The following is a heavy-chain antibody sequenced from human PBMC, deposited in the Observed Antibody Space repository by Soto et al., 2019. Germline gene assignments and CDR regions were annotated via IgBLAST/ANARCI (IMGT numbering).Heavy chain of an antibody. CDR3: AKDTYSRSWYF. D-gene: IGHD2-2*01. J-gene: IGHJ4*02. CDR1: GFTFTNYL. V-gene: IGHV3-23*05. CDR2: IDKSGGDT. Sequence: EVQLLESGGDLVQPGGSLRLSCAASGFTFTNYLMTWARQAPGKGLEWVSSIDKSGGDTYYADSVKGRFTISRDNPKTTLYLQMNGLRAEDTALYYCAKDTYSRSWYFWGQGTLVTVSS.